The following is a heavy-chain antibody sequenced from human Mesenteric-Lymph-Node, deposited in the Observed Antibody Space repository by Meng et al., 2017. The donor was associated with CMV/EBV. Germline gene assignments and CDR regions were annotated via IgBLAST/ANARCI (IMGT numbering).Heavy chain of an antibody. CDR2: IYWDDDK. Sequence: CTFSGFSLSTSGVGVGWIRQPPGKALEWLALIYWDDDKRYSPSLKSRFTITKDTSKKQVVLTMTNMDPVDTATYYCARKIDSVVHFDYWGQGTLVTVSS. J-gene: IGHJ4*02. D-gene: IGHD2-15*01. V-gene: IGHV2-5*02. CDR1: GFSLSTSGVG. CDR3: ARKIDSVVHFDY.